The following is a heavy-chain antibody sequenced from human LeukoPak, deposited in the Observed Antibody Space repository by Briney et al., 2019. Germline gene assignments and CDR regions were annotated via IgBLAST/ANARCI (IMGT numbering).Heavy chain of an antibody. CDR2: MNPNSGNT. D-gene: IGHD6-13*01. Sequence: ASVKVSCKASGYIFTSYDINWVRQATGQGLEWMGWMNPNSGNTGYAQRFQGRVTITRNTSISTAYMELSSLRSEDTAVYYCARSPANRGAARASGRLVNWFDPWGQGTLVTVSS. CDR1: GYIFTSYD. CDR3: ARSPANRGAARASGRLVNWFDP. J-gene: IGHJ5*02. V-gene: IGHV1-8*03.